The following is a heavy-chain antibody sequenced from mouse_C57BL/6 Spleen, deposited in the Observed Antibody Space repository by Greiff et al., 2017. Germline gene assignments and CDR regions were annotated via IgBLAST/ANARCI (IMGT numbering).Heavy chain of an antibody. CDR2: IYPGSGST. J-gene: IGHJ3*01. V-gene: IGHV1-55*01. D-gene: IGHD1-1*01. Sequence: QVQLQQPGAELVKPGASVKMSCKASGYTFTSYWITWVKQRPGQGLEWIGDIYPGSGSTNYNEKFKSKATLTVDTSSSTAYMQLSSLTSEDSAVYYCARGGAVVYPAWFAYWGQGTLVTVSA. CDR1: GYTFTSYW. CDR3: ARGGAVVYPAWFAY.